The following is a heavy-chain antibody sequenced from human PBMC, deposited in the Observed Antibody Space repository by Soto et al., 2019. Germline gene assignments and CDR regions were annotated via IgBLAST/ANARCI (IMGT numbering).Heavy chain of an antibody. CDR2: VTASGLKT. J-gene: IGHJ6*01. V-gene: IGHV3-23*01. CDR3: AKDLEV. Sequence: PGGSLRLSCAASGFTFSTYAMAWVREASGNGRELVSGVTASGLKTDYADPVKGRFYNSRDNSKTTLYLQMNCRSSEDTAVYYCAKDLEVVGQGATDTVSS. CDR1: GFTFSTYA.